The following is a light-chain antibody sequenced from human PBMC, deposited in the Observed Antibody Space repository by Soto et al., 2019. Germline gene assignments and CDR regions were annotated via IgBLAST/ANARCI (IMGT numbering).Light chain of an antibody. Sequence: QSALTQPASVSGSPGQSITISCTGTSNDIGTYNLVSWYQQHPDKAPKLMIYEGSERPSGVSNHFSGSKSGNTASLTISGLRAEDEADYYCCSYAGSGTYVFGTGTKLTVL. J-gene: IGLJ1*01. CDR2: EGS. CDR1: SNDIGTYNL. CDR3: CSYAGSGTYV. V-gene: IGLV2-23*01.